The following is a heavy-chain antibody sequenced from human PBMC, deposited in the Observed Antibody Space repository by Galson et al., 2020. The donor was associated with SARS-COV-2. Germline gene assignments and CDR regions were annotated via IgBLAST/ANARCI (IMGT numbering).Heavy chain of an antibody. Sequence: SETLSLTCTVSGGSISSGGYSWSWTRQPPGKGLEWIGYIYHSGTTYYNPSLKSRVTMSVDRSKNQFSLRLSSVTAADTAVYYCSRGIGPMIRGVVIPYYFDNWGQGALVTVSS. V-gene: IGHV4-30-2*01. CDR2: IYHSGTT. CDR1: GGSISSGGYS. CDR3: SRGIGPMIRGVVIPYYFDN. J-gene: IGHJ4*02. D-gene: IGHD3-10*01.